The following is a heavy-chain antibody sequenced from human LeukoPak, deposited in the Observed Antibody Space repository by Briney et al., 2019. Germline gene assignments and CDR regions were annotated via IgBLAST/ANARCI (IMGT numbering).Heavy chain of an antibody. V-gene: IGHV3-33*08. CDR3: AREGVSDDFWSGYYRYYYYYYGMDV. D-gene: IGHD3-3*01. CDR2: IWYDGSNK. CDR1: GFTFSSYG. J-gene: IGHJ6*02. Sequence: GGSLRLSCVASGFTFSSYGMHWVRQAPGKGLEWVAVIWYDGSNKYYADSVKGRFTITRDNSKNTLYLQMNSLRAEDTAVYYCAREGVSDDFWSGYYRYYYYYYGMDVWGQGTTVTVSS.